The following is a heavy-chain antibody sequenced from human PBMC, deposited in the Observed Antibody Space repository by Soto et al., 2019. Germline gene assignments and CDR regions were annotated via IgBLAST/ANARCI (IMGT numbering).Heavy chain of an antibody. CDR1: GGSLSGYY. CDR3: XXXXXXXXXTH. V-gene: IGHV4-34*01. Sequence: QVQLQQWGAGLLKPSETLFLNCAVNGGSLSGYYWSWIRQPPGKGLEWIGEVKDGGHTNYSPSLRGRVTISSDTSNNQFSLRLNSVTAAXXXXXXXXXXXXXXXXTHWDQGSLVTVSS. J-gene: IGHJ4*02. CDR2: VKDGGHT.